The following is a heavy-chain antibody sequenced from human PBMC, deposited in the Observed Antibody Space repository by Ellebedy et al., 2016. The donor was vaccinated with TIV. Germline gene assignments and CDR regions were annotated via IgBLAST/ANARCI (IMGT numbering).Heavy chain of an antibody. J-gene: IGHJ4*01. Sequence: GGSLRLSXGASGFTFSSYWMHWVRQVPGKGLLWVSHISSDASGTSYADPVKGRFTISRDNAKNTVYLQMDRLRVEDTAVYFCARDSPGDGIDYWGHGTLVTVSS. CDR2: ISSDASGT. D-gene: IGHD2-21*01. V-gene: IGHV3-74*01. CDR1: GFTFSSYW. CDR3: ARDSPGDGIDY.